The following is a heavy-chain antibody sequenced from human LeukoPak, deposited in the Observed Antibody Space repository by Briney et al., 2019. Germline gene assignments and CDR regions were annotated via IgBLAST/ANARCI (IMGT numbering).Heavy chain of an antibody. CDR3: TRRPYSSSWYYFDY. CDR1: GFIFLNYG. Sequence: PGGSPRLSCAASGFIFLNYGMTWVRQAPGKGLEWVSAISPSGGSTYYADSVEGRFTISRDNAKNSLYLQMSSLRVEDTAVYYCTRRPYSSSWYYFDYWGQGTLVTVSS. V-gene: IGHV3-21*06. J-gene: IGHJ4*02. CDR2: ISPSGGST. D-gene: IGHD6-13*01.